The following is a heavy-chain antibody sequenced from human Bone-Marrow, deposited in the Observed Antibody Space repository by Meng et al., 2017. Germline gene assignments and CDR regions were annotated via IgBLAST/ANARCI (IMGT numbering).Heavy chain of an antibody. CDR2: IGTAGDT. CDR3: ATGLYCSGGSCYSR. Sequence: EVQLLESGGGLVQPGGSLRLSCAASGFTFSSYDMHWVRQATGKGLEWVSAIGTAGDTYYPGSVKGRFTISRENAKNSLYLQMNSLRAGDTAVYYCATGLYCSGGSCYSRWGQGTLVTVSS. D-gene: IGHD2-15*01. CDR1: GFTFSSYD. J-gene: IGHJ4*02. V-gene: IGHV3-13*01.